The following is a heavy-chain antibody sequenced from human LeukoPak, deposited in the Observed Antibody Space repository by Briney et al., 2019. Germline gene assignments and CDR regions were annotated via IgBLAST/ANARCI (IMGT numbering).Heavy chain of an antibody. CDR3: AGRALCEARGDCSPNWFDP. D-gene: IGHD2-21*02. J-gene: IGHJ5*02. V-gene: IGHV4-39*07. CDR1: GGSISSSSYY. Sequence: SETLSLTCTVSGGSISSSSYYWGWIRQPPGKGLEWIGSIYYSGSTYYNPSLKSRVTISVDTSKNQFSLKLSSVTAADTAVYYCAGRALCEARGDCSPNWFDPWGQGTLVTVSS. CDR2: IYYSGST.